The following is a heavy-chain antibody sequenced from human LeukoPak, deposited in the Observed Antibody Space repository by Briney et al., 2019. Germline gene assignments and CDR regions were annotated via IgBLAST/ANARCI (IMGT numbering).Heavy chain of an antibody. Sequence: ASVKVSCKASGYTFTGYYMHWVRQAPGQVLEWMGWINPNSGGTNYAQKFQGRVTMTRDTSISTAYMELSRLRSDDTAVYYCAREDIVATIVDYWGQGTLVTVSS. D-gene: IGHD5-12*01. CDR3: AREDIVATIVDY. CDR2: INPNSGGT. CDR1: GYTFTGYY. V-gene: IGHV1-2*02. J-gene: IGHJ4*02.